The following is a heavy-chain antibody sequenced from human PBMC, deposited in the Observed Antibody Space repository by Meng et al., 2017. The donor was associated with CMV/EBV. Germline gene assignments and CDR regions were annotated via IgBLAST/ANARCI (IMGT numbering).Heavy chain of an antibody. V-gene: IGHV4-39*07. Sequence: SETLSLTCTVSGGSISSSSYYWGWIRQPPGKGLEWIGSIYYSGSTNYNPSLKSRVTISVDTSKNQFSLKLSSVTAADTAVYYCATLYSGSYYYYYYYYGMDVWGQGTTVTVSS. CDR2: IYYSGST. J-gene: IGHJ6*02. CDR3: ATLYSGSYYYYYYYYGMDV. CDR1: GGSISSSSYY. D-gene: IGHD3-10*01.